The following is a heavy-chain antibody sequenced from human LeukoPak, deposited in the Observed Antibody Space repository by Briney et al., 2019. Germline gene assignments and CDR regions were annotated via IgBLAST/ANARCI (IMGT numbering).Heavy chain of an antibody. V-gene: IGHV2-70*11. Sequence: SGPALVKPTQTLTLTCTFSGFSLSTNGMCVSWIRQPPGKALEWLARIDWDDDKYYSASLKTRLTISRDTSKNQVVLTMTNMDPVDTARYYCAGRYCSGGSCYSEYDYFDYWGQGTLVTVSS. J-gene: IGHJ4*02. CDR1: GFSLSTNGMC. CDR2: IDWDDDK. D-gene: IGHD2-15*01. CDR3: AGRYCSGGSCYSEYDYFDY.